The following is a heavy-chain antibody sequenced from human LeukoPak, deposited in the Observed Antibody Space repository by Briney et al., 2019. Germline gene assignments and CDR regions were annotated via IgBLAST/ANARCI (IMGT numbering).Heavy chain of an antibody. Sequence: GGSLRLSCVASGFSFGSYTINWVRQAPGKGLEWVSCISCSRDLMYYADSVKGRFTISRDNAKNSLYLQMNSLRAEDTAVYYCVRERGSGSSQFFDSWGQGTLVTVSS. D-gene: IGHD1-26*01. J-gene: IGHJ4*02. V-gene: IGHV3-21*01. CDR2: ISCSRDLM. CDR1: GFSFGSYT. CDR3: VRERGSGSSQFFDS.